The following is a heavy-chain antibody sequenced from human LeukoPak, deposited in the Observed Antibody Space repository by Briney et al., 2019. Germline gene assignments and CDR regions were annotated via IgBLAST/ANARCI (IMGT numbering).Heavy chain of an antibody. V-gene: IGHV3-23*01. CDR2: ISGSGGST. CDR1: GFTFSSYA. Sequence: PGGSLRLSCAASGFTFSSYAMSWVRQAPGKGLEWVSAISGSGGSTYYADSVKGRFTISRDNSKNTPYLQMNSLRAEDTAVYYCAKPARATYYYGSGSPSNWFDPWGQGTLVTVSS. J-gene: IGHJ5*02. D-gene: IGHD3-10*01. CDR3: AKPARATYYYGSGSPSNWFDP.